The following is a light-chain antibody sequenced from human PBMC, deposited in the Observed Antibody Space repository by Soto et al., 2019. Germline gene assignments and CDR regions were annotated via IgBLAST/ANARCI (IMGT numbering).Light chain of an antibody. CDR1: SSNIGSNS. V-gene: IGLV1-44*01. J-gene: IGLJ2*01. CDR2: NNN. CDR3: AAWDDSLNGPV. Sequence: QAVVTQPPSASGTPGQRVTISCSGSSSNIGSNSVNWYLQLPGAAPKLLMYNNNQRPSGIPDRFSGSKSGTSASLAISGLQSEDEADYYCAAWDDSLNGPVFGGGTKVTVL.